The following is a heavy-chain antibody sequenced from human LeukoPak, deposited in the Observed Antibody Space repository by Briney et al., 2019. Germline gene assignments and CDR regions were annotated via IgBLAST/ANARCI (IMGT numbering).Heavy chain of an antibody. CDR1: GGSISSGGYY. CDR2: IYYSGST. D-gene: IGHD3-22*01. CDR3: ARVYYDSSGYSYFQH. V-gene: IGHV4-31*03. J-gene: IGHJ1*01. Sequence: PSETQSLTCTVSGGSISSGGYYWSWIRQHPGRGLEWIGYIYYSGSTYYNPSLKSRVTMSLDTSKNQFSLKLSSVTAADTAVYYCARVYYDSSGYSYFQHWGQGTLVTVSS.